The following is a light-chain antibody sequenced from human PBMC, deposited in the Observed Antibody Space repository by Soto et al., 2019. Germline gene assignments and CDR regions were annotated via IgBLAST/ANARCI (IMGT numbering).Light chain of an antibody. CDR2: EVT. Sequence: QSALTQPPSVSASPGQSVTIPCTATSSDVGAYNRVSWYQQYPGTPPKLMISEVTNRPSGVPDRFSGSKSGNTASLTISGLQAEDEADYYCSLYTGSSTVVFGGGTKLTVL. J-gene: IGLJ2*01. V-gene: IGLV2-18*01. CDR3: SLYTGSSTVV. CDR1: SSDVGAYNR.